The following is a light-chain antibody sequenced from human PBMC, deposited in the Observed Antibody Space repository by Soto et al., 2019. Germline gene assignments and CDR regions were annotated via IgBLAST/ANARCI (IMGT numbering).Light chain of an antibody. Sequence: QSALTQPPSASASPGQSVTISCTGTKSDIGVYDFVSWYQHHPGKAPRLIIYEVVQRPSGVPDRFSGSKSGNTASLTVSGLQAADEADYFCKSYAGSNTYVFGSGTKV. V-gene: IGLV2-8*01. CDR3: KSYAGSNTYV. CDR1: KSDIGVYDF. CDR2: EVV. J-gene: IGLJ1*01.